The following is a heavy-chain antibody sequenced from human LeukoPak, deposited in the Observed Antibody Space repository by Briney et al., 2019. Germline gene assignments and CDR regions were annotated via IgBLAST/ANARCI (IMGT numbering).Heavy chain of an antibody. CDR1: GFTFSSYA. V-gene: IGHV3-23*01. CDR2: ISDSGGST. D-gene: IGHD6-13*01. Sequence: GGSLRLSCAASGFTFSSYAMSWVRQAPGKGLEWVSAISDSGGSTYYADSVKGRFTISRDNTKNTLYLQMNSLRAEDTAVYYCAKVTAAAPWGWFDPWGQGTLVSVSS. CDR3: AKVTAAAPWGWFDP. J-gene: IGHJ5*02.